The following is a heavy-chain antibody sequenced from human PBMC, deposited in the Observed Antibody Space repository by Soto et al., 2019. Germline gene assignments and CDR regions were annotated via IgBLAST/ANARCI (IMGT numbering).Heavy chain of an antibody. CDR1: GGSFSGYY. J-gene: IGHJ2*01. D-gene: IGHD3-9*01. CDR3: ARESHDILTGPPWVWYLDL. V-gene: IGHV4-34*01. Sequence: QVQLQQWGAGPLRPLETLSLTCGVSGGSFSGYYWAWIRQSPGKGLEWIGEINDRGSINYNPSLKSRVSISVDTSKNHYSLNLRSVTAADTAVYYCARESHDILTGPPWVWYLDLWGRGTLVTVSS. CDR2: INDRGSI.